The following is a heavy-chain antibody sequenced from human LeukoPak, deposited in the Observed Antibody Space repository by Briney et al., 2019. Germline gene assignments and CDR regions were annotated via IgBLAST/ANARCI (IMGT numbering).Heavy chain of an antibody. J-gene: IGHJ4*02. V-gene: IGHV4-39*01. Sequence: SETLSLTCTVSGGSIRSSSYYWGWIRQPPGKGLEWIGSIYYSGSTYYNPSLKSRVTISVDTSKNQFSLKLSSVTAADTAVYYCATIPPYGSGTNGGFFDYWGQGTLVTVSS. CDR2: IYYSGST. D-gene: IGHD3-10*01. CDR3: ATIPPYGSGTNGGFFDY. CDR1: GGSIRSSSYY.